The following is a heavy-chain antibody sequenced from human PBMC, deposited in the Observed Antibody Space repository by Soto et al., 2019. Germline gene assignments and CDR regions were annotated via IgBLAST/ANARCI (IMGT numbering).Heavy chain of an antibody. V-gene: IGHV4-59*01. CDR3: ARTSYDFWSGSWFDP. CDR2: IYYSGST. D-gene: IGHD3-3*01. Sequence: SETLSLTCTVSGGSISSYYWSWIRQPPGKGLEWIGYIYYSGSTNYNPSLKSRVTISVDTSKNQFSLKLSSVTAADTAVYYCARTSYDFWSGSWFDPWGQGTLVTVSS. CDR1: GGSISSYY. J-gene: IGHJ5*02.